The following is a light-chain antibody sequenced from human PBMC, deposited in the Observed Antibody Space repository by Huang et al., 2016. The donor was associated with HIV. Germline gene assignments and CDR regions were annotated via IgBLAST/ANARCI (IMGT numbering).Light chain of an antibody. V-gene: IGKV3-15*01. CDR1: QSVRSN. J-gene: IGKJ3*01. Sequence: EIVMTQSPGTLSVSPGERATLSCRASQSVRSNLAWYQQKPGQAPRLLIYDASTRATGVPAMFSGSGSGTQFTLSISSLQSEDFAVYYCQQYDNWPPFTFGPGTKVDIK. CDR2: DAS. CDR3: QQYDNWPPFT.